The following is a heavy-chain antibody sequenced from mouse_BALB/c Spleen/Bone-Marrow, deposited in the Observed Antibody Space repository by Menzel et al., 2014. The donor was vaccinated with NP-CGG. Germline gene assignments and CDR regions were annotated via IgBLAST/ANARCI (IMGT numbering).Heavy chain of an antibody. D-gene: IGHD2-2*01. Sequence: VMLVESGPGLVAPSQSLSITCTVSGFSLXSYGVHWIRQPPGKGLEWLGVIWAGGSANYKSALMSRLSISKDNSKSQVFLKMNSLQTDDTAMYYCARGGYGYDGTFAYWGQGTLVTVSA. V-gene: IGHV2-9*02. J-gene: IGHJ3*01. CDR2: IWAGGSA. CDR1: GFSLXSYG. CDR3: ARGGYGYDGTFAY.